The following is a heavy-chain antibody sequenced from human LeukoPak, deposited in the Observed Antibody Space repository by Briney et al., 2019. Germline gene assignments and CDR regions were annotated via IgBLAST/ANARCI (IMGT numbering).Heavy chain of an antibody. J-gene: IGHJ4*02. CDR1: GGSFSGYY. CDR3: ARGYCSSTSCYSRFRY. V-gene: IGHV4-34*01. Sequence: SETLSLTCAVYGGSFSGYYWSWIRQPPGKGLEWIGEINHSGSTSYNPSLKSRVTISVDTSKNQFSLKLSSVTAADTAVYYCARGYCSSTSCYSRFRYWGQGTLVTVSS. D-gene: IGHD2-2*02. CDR2: INHSGST.